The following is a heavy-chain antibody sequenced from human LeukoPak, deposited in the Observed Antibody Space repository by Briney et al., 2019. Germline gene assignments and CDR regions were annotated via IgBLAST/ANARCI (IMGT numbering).Heavy chain of an antibody. Sequence: GGSLRLSCAASGFTFDDYAMHWVRQAPGKGLDWVSLISWEGDTTYYADSVRGRFTISRDNSKNSLYLQMNSLTADDTAFYYCTRDTDYGSATNYFDHWGQGTLVRASS. CDR2: ISWEGDTT. CDR1: GFTFDDYA. CDR3: TRDTDYGSATNYFDH. J-gene: IGHJ4*02. V-gene: IGHV3-43D*04. D-gene: IGHD3-10*01.